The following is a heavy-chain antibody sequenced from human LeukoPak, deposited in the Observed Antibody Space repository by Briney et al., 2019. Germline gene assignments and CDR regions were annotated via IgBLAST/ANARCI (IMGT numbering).Heavy chain of an antibody. J-gene: IGHJ4*02. D-gene: IGHD1-26*01. CDR2: INPNSGGT. V-gene: IGHV1-2*04. Sequence: ASVKVSCKASGYTFTGYYMHWVRQAPGQGLEWMGLINPNSGGTNYAQKFQGWVTMTRDTSISTAYMELSRLRSDDTAVYYCARSHNPSWELGSPLNYWGQGTLVTVSS. CDR3: ARSHNPSWELGSPLNY. CDR1: GYTFTGYY.